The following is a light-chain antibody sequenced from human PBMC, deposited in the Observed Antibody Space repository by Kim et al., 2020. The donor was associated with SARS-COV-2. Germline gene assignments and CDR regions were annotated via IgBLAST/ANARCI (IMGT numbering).Light chain of an antibody. V-gene: IGKV3-20*01. Sequence: EIVLTQSPGTLSLSPGERATVSCRASHTVTTTSLGWFQQKPGQAPMLLFYGVSRRPTGIPDRFTGSGSERDFTLTITRLEPEDIAMYYCHHYGSSPYSFGRGTKLEI. CDR3: HHYGSSPYS. CDR2: GVS. J-gene: IGKJ2*01. CDR1: HTVTTTS.